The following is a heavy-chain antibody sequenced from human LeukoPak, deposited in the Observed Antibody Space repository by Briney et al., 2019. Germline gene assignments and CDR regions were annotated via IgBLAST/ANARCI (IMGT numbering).Heavy chain of an antibody. CDR3: ARSILQSGGSCCWYYFDY. Sequence: PSETLSLTCTVSGVSVSTYYWSWIRQPPGKGLEWIGVIYYSGSTDFNPSLKSRVTTSVGTSKNQFSLKLSSVTAADTAVYYCARSILQSGGSCCWYYFDYWGQGTLVTVSS. CDR2: IYYSGST. V-gene: IGHV4-59*02. J-gene: IGHJ4*02. D-gene: IGHD2-15*01. CDR1: GVSVSTYY.